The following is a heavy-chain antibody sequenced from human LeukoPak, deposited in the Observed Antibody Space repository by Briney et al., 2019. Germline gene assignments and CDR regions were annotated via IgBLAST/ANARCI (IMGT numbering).Heavy chain of an antibody. J-gene: IGHJ4*02. V-gene: IGHV1-69*04. CDR3: ARAPPRLDGYILYY. CDR2: IIPTTGLA. CDR1: GYTFTNFG. D-gene: IGHD5-24*01. Sequence: SVKVSCKASGYTFTNFGISWVRQAPGQGLEWMGRIIPTTGLANYAQNFQGRVTITADKSTSTAYMELSSLRSEDTAVYYCARAPPRLDGYILYYWGQGTLVTVSS.